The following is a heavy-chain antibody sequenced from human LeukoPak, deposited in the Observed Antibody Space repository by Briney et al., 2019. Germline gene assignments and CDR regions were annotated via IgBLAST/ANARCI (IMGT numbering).Heavy chain of an antibody. Sequence: GGSLRLSCTASGFSFSFYSMNWVRQAPGRGLEWISYISSSSSLIYYADSVKGRFTISRDNAKNSLYLQMNSLRAEDTAVYYCARGTAAGRREFNFDYWGQGTLVTVSS. D-gene: IGHD6-13*01. CDR1: GFSFSFYS. CDR3: ARGTAAGRREFNFDY. J-gene: IGHJ4*02. V-gene: IGHV3-48*04. CDR2: ISSSSSLI.